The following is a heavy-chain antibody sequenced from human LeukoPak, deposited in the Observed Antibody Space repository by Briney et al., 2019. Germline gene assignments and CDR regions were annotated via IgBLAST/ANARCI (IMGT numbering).Heavy chain of an antibody. D-gene: IGHD5-18*01. V-gene: IGHV4-61*09. CDR1: GGSLSSGSYY. CDR2: IYTSGST. CDR3: ARGYSYGYPSGY. J-gene: IGHJ4*02. Sequence: SQTLSLTCTVSGGSLSSGSYYWSWIRQPAGKGLEWIGHIYTSGSTNYNPSLKSRVTISVDTSKNQFSLNLSSVSAADTAVYYCARGYSYGYPSGYWGQGTLVTVSS.